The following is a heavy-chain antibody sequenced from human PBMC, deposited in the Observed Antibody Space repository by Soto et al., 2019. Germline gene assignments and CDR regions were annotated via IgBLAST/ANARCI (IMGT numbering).Heavy chain of an antibody. J-gene: IGHJ4*02. Sequence: SETLSLTCTVSGGSISSGDYYWSCIRQPPGKGLEWIGYIYYSGSTYYNPSLKSRVTISVDTSKNQFSLKLSSVTAADTAVYYCARVGGGSSDFDYWGQGTLVTVSS. V-gene: IGHV4-30-4*01. CDR3: ARVGGGSSDFDY. CDR2: IYYSGST. CDR1: GGSISSGDYY. D-gene: IGHD3-16*01.